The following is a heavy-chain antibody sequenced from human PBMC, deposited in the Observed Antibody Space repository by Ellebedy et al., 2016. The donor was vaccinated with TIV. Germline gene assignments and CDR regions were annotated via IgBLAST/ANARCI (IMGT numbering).Heavy chain of an antibody. J-gene: IGHJ5*02. CDR3: AKVGHTSGDLDP. V-gene: IGHV3-9*01. CDR2: ITWNSRTI. CDR1: GFRFDDYA. Sequence: PGGSLRLSCAASGFRFDDYAMHWVRQAPGRGLEWVSGITWNSRTITYADSVRGRFTISRDNAKNSVYLQMNNLRSDDSALYYCAKVGHTSGDLDPWGQGALVAVSS. D-gene: IGHD6-25*01.